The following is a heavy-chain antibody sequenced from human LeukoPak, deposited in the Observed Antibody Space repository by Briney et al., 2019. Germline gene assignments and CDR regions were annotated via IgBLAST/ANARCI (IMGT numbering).Heavy chain of an antibody. J-gene: IGHJ4*02. V-gene: IGHV3-7*03. D-gene: IGHD3-22*01. CDR1: GFVFGHPW. CDR3: VRDRGYSTFDY. CDR2: INLDGSEI. Sequence: GGSLRLSCEASGFVFGHPWMSWVRQAPGKGLEWVTNINLDGSEINYLDSLTGRLTISRDNAKDSLYLQMNGLRAEDTAVYFCVRDRGYSTFDYWGQGTLVTVSS.